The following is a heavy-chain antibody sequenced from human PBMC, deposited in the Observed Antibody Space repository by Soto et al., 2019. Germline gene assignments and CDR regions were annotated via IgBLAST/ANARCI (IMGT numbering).Heavy chain of an antibody. J-gene: IGHJ4*02. D-gene: IGHD6-19*01. CDR2: IGSTGDST. CDR3: AKDLIYGYNSGRPFDS. CDR1: GFTFSSFA. V-gene: IGHV3-23*01. Sequence: EVQLLESGGGLVQPGVSLRFSCAAYGFTFSSFAMSWVRQAPGKGLEWVSAIGSTGDSTYYADSVKGRFTISRDNSKNTLYLQMNSLRAEDTAVYYCAKDLIYGYNSGRPFDSWGQGTLVTVSS.